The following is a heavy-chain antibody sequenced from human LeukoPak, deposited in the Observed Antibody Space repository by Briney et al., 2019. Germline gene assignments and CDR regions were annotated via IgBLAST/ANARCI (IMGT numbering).Heavy chain of an antibody. CDR1: GGSITNYY. V-gene: IGHV4-4*07. D-gene: IGHD1-26*01. CDR3: ARDRGGATYYFDY. Sequence: SETLSLTCTVSGGSITNYYWSWIRQPAGKGLEWIGRIYISGSLNYNPSLRSRVTMSVDTSKNQFSLKLSSVTAADTAVYYCARDRGGATYYFDYWGQGTLVTVSS. CDR2: IYISGSL. J-gene: IGHJ4*02.